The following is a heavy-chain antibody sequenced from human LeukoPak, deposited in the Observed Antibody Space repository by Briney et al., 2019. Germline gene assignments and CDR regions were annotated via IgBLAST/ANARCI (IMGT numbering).Heavy chain of an antibody. CDR3: ARDRPRRTTVTTGGGAFDI. V-gene: IGHV1-2*02. Sequence: ASVKVSCMASGYTFTGYYMLWVRQAPGQGLEWMGWINPNSGGTNYAQKFQGRVTMTRDTSISTAYMELSRLRSDDTAVYYCARDRPRRTTVTTGGGAFDIWGQGTMVTVSS. D-gene: IGHD4-17*01. CDR1: GYTFTGYY. J-gene: IGHJ3*02. CDR2: INPNSGGT.